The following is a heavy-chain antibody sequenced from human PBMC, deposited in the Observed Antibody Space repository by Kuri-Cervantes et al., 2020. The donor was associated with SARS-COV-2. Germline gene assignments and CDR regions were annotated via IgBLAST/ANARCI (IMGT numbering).Heavy chain of an antibody. CDR1: GFTFSSYE. J-gene: IGHJ2*01. V-gene: IGHV3-48*03. D-gene: IGHD5-24*01. CDR3: ARESRDAYNLGSFDL. CDR2: ISSSGSAI. Sequence: GESLKISCAASGFTFSSYEMHWVRQAPGKGLEWVPYISSSGSAIYYADSVKGRFTISRDNAKNSLYLQMNSLRDEDTAVYYCARESRDAYNLGSFDLWGRGTLVTVSS.